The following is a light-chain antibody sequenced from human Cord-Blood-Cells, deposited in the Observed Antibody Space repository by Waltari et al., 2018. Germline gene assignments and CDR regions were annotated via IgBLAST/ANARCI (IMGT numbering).Light chain of an antibody. Sequence: IQMTQSPSTLSASVGDSVTITCRARQSISSWVSWYQQKPGKAPKLLIYKASSLESGVPSRFSGSGAWTEFTLTISSLQPDDVATYYCQQYNSYWTFGQGTKVEIK. J-gene: IGKJ1*01. CDR3: QQYNSYWT. V-gene: IGKV1-5*03. CDR2: KAS. CDR1: QSISSW.